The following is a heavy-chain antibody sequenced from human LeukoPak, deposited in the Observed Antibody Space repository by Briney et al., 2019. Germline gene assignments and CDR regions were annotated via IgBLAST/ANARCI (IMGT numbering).Heavy chain of an antibody. CDR2: ISSSSSYI. CDR1: GFTFSSYS. J-gene: IGHJ4*02. V-gene: IGHV3-21*04. Sequence: GGSLRLSCAASGFTFSSYSMNWVRQAPGKGLEWVSSISSSSSYIYYADSVKGRFTISRDNAKNSLYLQMNSLRAEDTAVYYCAADGTYDSSGYYEDYWGQGTLVTVSS. CDR3: AADGTYDSSGYYEDY. D-gene: IGHD3-22*01.